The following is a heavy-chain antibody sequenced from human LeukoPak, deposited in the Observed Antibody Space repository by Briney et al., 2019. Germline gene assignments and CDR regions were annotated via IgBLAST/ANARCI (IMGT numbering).Heavy chain of an antibody. Sequence: GSSVKVSCKASGGTFSSYAISWVRQAPGQGLEWMGGIIPIFGTANYAQKFQGRVTITADESTSTAYMELSSLRSEDTAVYYCASCSSHHDAFDIWGQGTMVTVSS. V-gene: IGHV1-69*01. CDR1: GGTFSSYA. J-gene: IGHJ3*02. D-gene: IGHD6-6*01. CDR2: IIPIFGTA. CDR3: ASCSSHHDAFDI.